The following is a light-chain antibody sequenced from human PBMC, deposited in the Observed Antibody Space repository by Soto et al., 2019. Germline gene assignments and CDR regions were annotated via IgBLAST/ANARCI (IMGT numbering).Light chain of an antibody. J-gene: IGKJ5*01. CDR1: QSVSSSY. Sequence: EIVLTQSPGTLSLSPGERATLSCWPSQSVSSSYLAWYQQKPGQAPRLLIYDASNRATGIPARFSGSGSGTDFTLTISSLEPEDFAVYYCQQRSNWPPGITFGQGTRLEIK. CDR3: QQRSNWPPGIT. CDR2: DAS. V-gene: IGKV3-11*01.